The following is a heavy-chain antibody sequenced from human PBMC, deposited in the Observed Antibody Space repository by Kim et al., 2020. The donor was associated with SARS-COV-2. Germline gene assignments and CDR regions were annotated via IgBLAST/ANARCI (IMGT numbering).Heavy chain of an antibody. CDR2: PRMYVTGK. CDR1: GVIFTGCI. D-gene: IGHD1-26*01. J-gene: IGHJ4*02. Sequence: GGSLRLSFASSGVIFTGCILDWFRREAVTVRVLVASPRMYVTGKYYAESVKGRFTISRDNAKNSLYLQMNNLRAEDTALYYCVREDTRYWELDYWGQGSLVTVSS. CDR3: VREDTRYWELDY. V-gene: IGHV3-21*04.